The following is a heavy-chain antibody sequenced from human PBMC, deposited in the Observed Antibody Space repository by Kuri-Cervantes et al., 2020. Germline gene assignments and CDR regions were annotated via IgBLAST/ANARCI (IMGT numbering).Heavy chain of an antibody. CDR3: AKMGVSGDHTRSAFDI. CDR2: IWYDGSNK. V-gene: IGHV3-33*06. Sequence: LSLSCAASGFTFSSYGMHWVRQAPGKGLEWVAVIWYDGSNKYYADSVKGRFTISRDNSKNTLYLQMNSLRAEDTAVYYCAKMGVSGDHTRSAFDIWGPGTMVTVSS. CDR1: GFTFSSYG. J-gene: IGHJ3*02. D-gene: IGHD4-17*01.